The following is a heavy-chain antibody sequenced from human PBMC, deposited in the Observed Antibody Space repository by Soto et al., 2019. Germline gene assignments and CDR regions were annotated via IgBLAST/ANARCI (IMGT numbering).Heavy chain of an antibody. CDR2: IIPIFGTA. D-gene: IGHD2-21*01. J-gene: IGHJ5*02. CDR3: AKEGVIDAPPPYNWFDP. V-gene: IGHV1-69*13. Sequence: GASVKVSCKASGGTFSSYAISWVRQAPGQGLEWMGGIIPIFGTANYAQKFQGRVTITADESTSTAYMELSSLRSDDTAVYYCAKEGVIDAPPPYNWFDPWGQGVLVTVSS. CDR1: GGTFSSYA.